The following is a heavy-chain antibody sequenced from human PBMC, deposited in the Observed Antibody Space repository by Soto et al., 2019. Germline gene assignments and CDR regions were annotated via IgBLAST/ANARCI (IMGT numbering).Heavy chain of an antibody. CDR1: GGSISSGDYY. CDR3: AREEDTAMEGGYYFDY. CDR2: IYYSGST. J-gene: IGHJ4*02. Sequence: LSLTCTVSGGSISSGDYYWSWIRQPPGKGLEWIGYIYYSGSTYYNPSLKSRVTISVDTSKNQFSLKLSSVTAADTAVYYCAREEDTAMEGGYYFDYWGQGTLVTVSS. D-gene: IGHD5-18*01. V-gene: IGHV4-30-4*01.